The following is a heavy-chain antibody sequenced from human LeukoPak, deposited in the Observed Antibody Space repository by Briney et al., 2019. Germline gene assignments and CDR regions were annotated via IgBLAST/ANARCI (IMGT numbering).Heavy chain of an antibody. V-gene: IGHV3-23*01. D-gene: IGHD6-19*01. CDR1: EFTFSTYA. J-gene: IGHJ4*02. CDR3: AREVGEWLVIDY. Sequence: GGSLRLSCAASEFTFSTYAMSWVRQTPEKGLEWVSTISSSGSRTYFVDSVKGRFTASRDNSKNTLYLQMNSLRAEDTAVYYCAREVGEWLVIDYWGQGTLVTVSS. CDR2: ISSSGSRT.